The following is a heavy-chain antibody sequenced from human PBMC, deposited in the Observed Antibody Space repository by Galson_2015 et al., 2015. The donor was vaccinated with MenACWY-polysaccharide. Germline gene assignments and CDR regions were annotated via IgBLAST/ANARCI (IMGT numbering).Heavy chain of an antibody. D-gene: IGHD6-19*01. Sequence: SLRLSCAASGFTFSGYAMSWVRQAPGKGLEWVSAISGSGDNTYYADSVKGRITISRDNSKNTLFLQMNSLRAEDTAVYYCAKCQGWLVYIDFWGQGTLV. V-gene: IGHV3-23*01. CDR2: ISGSGDNT. CDR1: GFTFSGYA. CDR3: AKCQGWLVYIDF. J-gene: IGHJ4*02.